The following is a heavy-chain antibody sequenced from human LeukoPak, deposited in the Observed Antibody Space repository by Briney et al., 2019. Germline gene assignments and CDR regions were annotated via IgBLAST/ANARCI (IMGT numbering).Heavy chain of an antibody. J-gene: IGHJ5*02. CDR3: ARDTNYDILTGYLGWFDP. CDR2: IYYSGST. D-gene: IGHD3-9*01. CDR1: GGSISSYY. Sequence: SETLSLTCTVSGGSISSYYWSWIRQPPGKGLEWIGYIYYSGSTNYNPSLKSRVTISVDTSKNQFSLKLSSVTAADTAVYYCARDTNYDILTGYLGWFDPWGQGTLVTVSS. V-gene: IGHV4-59*12.